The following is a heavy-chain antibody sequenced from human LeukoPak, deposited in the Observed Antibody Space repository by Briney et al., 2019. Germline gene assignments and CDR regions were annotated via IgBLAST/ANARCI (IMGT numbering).Heavy chain of an antibody. D-gene: IGHD4-17*01. J-gene: IGHJ6*03. CDR2: ISSGGDSI. Sequence: PGGSLRLSCAASGITFSDHYMSWIRQAPGKGLEWLSYISSGGDSIYYADSVKGRFTISRDNAKNSLYLQMNSLRAEDTAVYYCARDNGDLGYYYYYYYMDVWGKGTTVTVSS. CDR3: ARDNGDLGYYYYYYYMDV. CDR1: GITFSDHY. V-gene: IGHV3-11*04.